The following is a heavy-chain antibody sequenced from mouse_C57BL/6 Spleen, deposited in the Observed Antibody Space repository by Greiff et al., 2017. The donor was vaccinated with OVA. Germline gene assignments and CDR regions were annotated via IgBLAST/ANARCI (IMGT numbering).Heavy chain of an antibody. CDR2: IDPSDSYT. Sequence: QVQLQQSGAELVMPGASVKLSCKASGYTFTSYWMHWVKQRPGQGLEWIGEIDPSDSYTNYNQKFKGKSTLTVDKSSSTAYMQLSSLTSEDSAVYYCARYYYGKADYWGQGTTLTVSS. V-gene: IGHV1-69*01. D-gene: IGHD1-1*01. CDR3: ARYYYGKADY. J-gene: IGHJ2*01. CDR1: GYTFTSYW.